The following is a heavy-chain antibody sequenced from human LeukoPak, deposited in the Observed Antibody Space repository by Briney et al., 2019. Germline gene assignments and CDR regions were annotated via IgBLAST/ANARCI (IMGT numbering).Heavy chain of an antibody. CDR1: GGTFSSYA. Sequence: SVKVSCKASGGTFSSYAISWVRQAPGQGHEWMGGIIPIFGTANYAQKFQGRVTITTDESTSTAYMELSSLRSEDTAVYYCARVPRLRSGYYTDYYYYMDVWGKGTTVTVSS. CDR2: IIPIFGTA. V-gene: IGHV1-69*05. J-gene: IGHJ6*03. D-gene: IGHD3-3*01. CDR3: ARVPRLRSGYYTDYYYYMDV.